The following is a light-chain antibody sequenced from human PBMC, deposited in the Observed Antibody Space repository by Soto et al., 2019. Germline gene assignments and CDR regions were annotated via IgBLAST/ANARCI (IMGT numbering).Light chain of an antibody. J-gene: IGLJ2*01. CDR2: EVT. Sequence: QSALTQPASVSGPPGQSITISCTGTSSDVGNYDLVSWYQQHPGKAPKLLIYEVTKRPSGVSNRFSGSKSGNTASLTISGLQAEDEADYSCCSYATTSPVVFGGGTKLTVL. CDR3: CSYATTSPVV. CDR1: SSDVGNYDL. V-gene: IGLV2-23*02.